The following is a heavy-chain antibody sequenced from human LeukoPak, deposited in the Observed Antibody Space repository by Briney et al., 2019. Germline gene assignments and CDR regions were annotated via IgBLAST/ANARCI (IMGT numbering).Heavy chain of an antibody. CDR1: GFTFSSYG. CDR2: IRYDGSNK. D-gene: IGHD3-22*01. CDR3: AKATRDYYDSSGYYYYYYMDV. J-gene: IGHJ6*03. V-gene: IGHV3-30*02. Sequence: GGSLRLSCAASGFTFSSYGMHWVRQAPGKGLEWVAFIRYDGSNKYYADSVKGRFTISRDNSKNTLYLQMNSLRAEDTAVYYCAKATRDYYDSSGYYYYYYMDVWGKGTTVTISS.